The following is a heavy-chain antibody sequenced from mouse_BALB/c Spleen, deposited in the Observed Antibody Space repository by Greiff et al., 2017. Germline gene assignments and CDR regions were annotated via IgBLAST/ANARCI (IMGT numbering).Heavy chain of an antibody. CDR1: GFNIKDTY. CDR2: IDPANGNT. Sequence: EVQLQQSGAELVKPGASVKLSCTASGFNIKDTYMHWVKQRPEQGLEWIGRIDPANGNTKYDPKFQGKATITADTSSNTAYLQLSSLTSEDTAVYYCAGAGYGSSYDYAMDYWGQGTSVTVSS. J-gene: IGHJ4*01. V-gene: IGHV14-3*02. CDR3: AGAGYGSSYDYAMDY. D-gene: IGHD1-1*01.